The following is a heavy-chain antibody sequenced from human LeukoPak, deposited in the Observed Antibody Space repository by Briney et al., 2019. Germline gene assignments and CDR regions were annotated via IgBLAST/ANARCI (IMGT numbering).Heavy chain of an antibody. CDR1: GFTFSSYS. CDR2: ISSSSSTI. CDR3: ARDVYCSGGSCYYYGMDV. J-gene: IGHJ6*02. D-gene: IGHD2-15*01. Sequence: GGSLRLSCAASGFTFSSYSMTWVRQAPGKGLEWVSYISSSSSTIYYADSVKGRFTISRDNAKNSLYLQMNSLRDEDTAVYYCARDVYCSGGSCYYYGMDVWGQGTTVTVSS. V-gene: IGHV3-48*02.